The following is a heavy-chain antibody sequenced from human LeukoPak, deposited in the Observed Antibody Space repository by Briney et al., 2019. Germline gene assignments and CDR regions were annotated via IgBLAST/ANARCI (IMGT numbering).Heavy chain of an antibody. CDR2: IIPILGIA. J-gene: IGHJ4*02. Sequence: GASVKVSCKASGGTFSSYAISWVRQAPGQGLEWMGRIIPILGIANYAQKFQGRVTITADKSTSTAYMELSSLRSEDTAVYYCARSPVTTSRYYFDYWGQGTLVTVSS. CDR1: GGTFSSYA. CDR3: ARSPVTTSRYYFDY. V-gene: IGHV1-69*04. D-gene: IGHD4-17*01.